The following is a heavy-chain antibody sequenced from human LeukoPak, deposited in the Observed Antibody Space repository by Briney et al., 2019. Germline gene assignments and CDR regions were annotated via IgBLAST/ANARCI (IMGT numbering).Heavy chain of an antibody. CDR1: GYTFTGYY. J-gene: IGHJ4*02. D-gene: IGHD6-13*01. V-gene: IGHV1-2*02. CDR2: INPNSGGT. CDR3: AREYGKQQPVLGY. Sequence: ASVKVSCKASGYTFTGYYMHWVRQASGQGLEWMGWINPNSGGTNYAQKFQGRVTMTRDTSISTAYMELSRLRSDDTAVYYCAREYGKQQPVLGYWGQGTLVTVSS.